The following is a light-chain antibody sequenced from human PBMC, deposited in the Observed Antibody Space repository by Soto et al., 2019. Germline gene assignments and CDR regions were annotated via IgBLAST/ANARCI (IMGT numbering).Light chain of an antibody. CDR1: QDIDEY. CDR3: QHHGGSPIT. Sequence: IVLTQSPVTLSLSPGERATLSCRASQDIDEYLAWYRQRRGQAPRLLGYDACKSAIGIPARFSGRGAGKYSPPTISRLEPEDAALYYCQHHGGSPITFGQGTRLEI. V-gene: IGKV3-11*01. J-gene: IGKJ5*01. CDR2: DAC.